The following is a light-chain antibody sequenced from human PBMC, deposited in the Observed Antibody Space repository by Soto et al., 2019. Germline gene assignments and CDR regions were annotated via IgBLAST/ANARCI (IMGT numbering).Light chain of an antibody. Sequence: QSVLTQPASVSGSPGQSVTISCTGTSSDIGAFNYVSWYQHHPGKAPKLMIYGVANRPSGVSNRFSGSKSGNTASLTISGLQAEDEASYYCSSYTVTTTLVVFGGGTKVT. J-gene: IGLJ2*01. CDR2: GVA. CDR3: SSYTVTTTLVV. CDR1: SSDIGAFNY. V-gene: IGLV2-14*01.